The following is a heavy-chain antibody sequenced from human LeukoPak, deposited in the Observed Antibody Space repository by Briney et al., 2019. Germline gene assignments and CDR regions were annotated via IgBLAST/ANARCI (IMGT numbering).Heavy chain of an antibody. D-gene: IGHD3-22*01. Sequence: SETLSLTCAVYGGSFSGYYWSWIRQPPGKGLEWIGEINHSGSTNYNPSLKSRVTISVDTSKNQFSLKLSSVTAADTAVYYCARGRFSPYYYDSSGYCFDYWGQGTLVTVSS. CDR3: ARGRFSPYYYDSSGYCFDY. V-gene: IGHV4-34*01. CDR1: GGSFSGYY. J-gene: IGHJ4*02. CDR2: INHSGST.